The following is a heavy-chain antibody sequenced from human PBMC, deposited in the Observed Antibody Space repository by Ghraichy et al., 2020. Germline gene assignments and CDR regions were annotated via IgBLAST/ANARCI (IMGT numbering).Heavy chain of an antibody. CDR2: IIPIFGTA. CDR3: ARDPGITGTTGTYFDY. CDR1: GGTFSSYA. J-gene: IGHJ4*02. Sequence: SVKVSCKASGGTFSSYAISWVRQAPGQGLEWMGGIIPIFGTANYAQKFQGRVTITADESTSTAYMELSSLRSEDTAVYYCARDPGITGTTGTYFDYWGQGTLVTVSS. V-gene: IGHV1-69*13. D-gene: IGHD1-20*01.